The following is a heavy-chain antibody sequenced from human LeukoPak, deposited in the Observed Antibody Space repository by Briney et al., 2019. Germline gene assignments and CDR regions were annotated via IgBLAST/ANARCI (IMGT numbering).Heavy chain of an antibody. Sequence: SVKVSCKASGFTFTSSAMQWVRQARGQRLEWIGWIVVGSGNTNYAQKFQERVTITRDMSTSTAYMELSSLRSEDMAVYYCAKDGFLLWRGAFDIWGQGTMVTVSS. CDR2: IVVGSGNT. V-gene: IGHV1-58*02. J-gene: IGHJ3*02. CDR3: AKDGFLLWRGAFDI. CDR1: GFTFTSSA. D-gene: IGHD2-21*01.